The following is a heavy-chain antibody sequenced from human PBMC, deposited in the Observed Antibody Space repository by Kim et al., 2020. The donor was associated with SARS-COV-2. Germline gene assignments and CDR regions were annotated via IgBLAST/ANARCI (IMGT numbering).Heavy chain of an antibody. J-gene: IGHJ4*02. Sequence: GGSLRLSCAASGFTFSSYNIGWVRQAPGKGLEWVSYINGGSTTIFYADSVKGRFTISRDNAKNSLFLQMNSLRDADTAVYYCARLYSRAFDYWGLGTLVTVSS. D-gene: IGHD5-12*01. CDR1: GFTFSSYN. CDR2: INGGSTTI. V-gene: IGHV3-48*02. CDR3: ARLYSRAFDY.